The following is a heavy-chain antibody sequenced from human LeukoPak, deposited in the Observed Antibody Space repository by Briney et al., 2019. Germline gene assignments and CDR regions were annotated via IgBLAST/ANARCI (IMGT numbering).Heavy chain of an antibody. CDR1: GGTFSSYA. CDR3: ARDMFLEGSSWPHYGMDV. V-gene: IGHV1-69*05. Sequence: GASVKVSCKASGGTFSSYAISWVRQAPGQGLEWMGGIIPIFGTANYAQKFQGRVTMTRDTSTSTVYMELSSLRSEDTAVYYCARDMFLEGSSWPHYGMDVWGQGTTVTVSS. D-gene: IGHD6-13*01. CDR2: IIPIFGTA. J-gene: IGHJ6*02.